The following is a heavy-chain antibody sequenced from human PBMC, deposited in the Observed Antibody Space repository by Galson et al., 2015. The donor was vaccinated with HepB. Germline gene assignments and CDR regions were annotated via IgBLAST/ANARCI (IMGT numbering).Heavy chain of an antibody. CDR2: FDPEDGET. CDR1: GYTLTELP. CDR3: ATDYGSRQSSSSVNWFDP. Sequence: SVKVSCKVSGYTLTELPMHWVRQAPGKGLEWMGGFDPEDGETIYAQKFQGRVTMTEDTSTDTAYMELSSLRSEDTAVYYCATDYGSRQSSSSVNWFDPWGQGTLVTVSS. D-gene: IGHD6-6*01. V-gene: IGHV1-24*01. J-gene: IGHJ5*02.